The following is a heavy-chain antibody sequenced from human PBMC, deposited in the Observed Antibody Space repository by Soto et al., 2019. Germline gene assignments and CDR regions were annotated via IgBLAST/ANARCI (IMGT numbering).Heavy chain of an antibody. CDR1: GYTFTSYA. V-gene: IGHV1-3*01. D-gene: IGHD4-17*01. J-gene: IGHJ4*02. CDR3: ARLVPYGDYFDY. Sequence: ASVKVSFKASGYTFTSYAMHWVRQAPGQRLEWMGWINAGNGNTKYSQKFQGRVTITRDTSASTAYMELSSLRSEDTAVYYCARLVPYGDYFDYWGQGTLVTVSS. CDR2: INAGNGNT.